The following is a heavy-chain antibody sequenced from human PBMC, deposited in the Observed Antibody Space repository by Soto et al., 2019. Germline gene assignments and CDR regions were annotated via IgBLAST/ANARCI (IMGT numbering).Heavy chain of an antibody. J-gene: IGHJ3*02. V-gene: IGHV1-18*01. D-gene: IGHD5-18*01. CDR3: ARFGAIQLWLPASDAFDI. CDR2: ISAYNGNT. Sequence: ASVKVSCKASGYTFTSYGISWVRQAPGQGLEWMGWISAYNGNTNYAQKLQGRVTMTTDTSTSTAYMELRSLRPDDTAVYYCARFGAIQLWLPASDAFDIWGQGTMVTVSS. CDR1: GYTFTSYG.